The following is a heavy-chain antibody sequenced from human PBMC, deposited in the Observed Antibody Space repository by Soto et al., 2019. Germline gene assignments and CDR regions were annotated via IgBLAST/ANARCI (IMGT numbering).Heavy chain of an antibody. CDR1: GFTFSIYS. D-gene: IGHD3-16*01. J-gene: IGHJ3*02. CDR2: ISTSSSYI. Sequence: PGGSLRLSCAASGFTFSIYSMNWVRQAPGKGLEWVSSISTSSSYIYYADSVKGRFTISRDNAKNSLYLQMNGLRAEDTAVYYCARADVITTLFTAFDIWGQGTMVTVSS. CDR3: ARADVITTLFTAFDI. V-gene: IGHV3-21*01.